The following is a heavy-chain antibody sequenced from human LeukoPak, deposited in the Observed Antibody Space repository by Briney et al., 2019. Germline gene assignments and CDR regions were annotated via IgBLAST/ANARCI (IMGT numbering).Heavy chain of an antibody. CDR3: AKERSLEIAVAGTIFDY. CDR1: GFTVSSNY. CDR2: IYSGGDT. J-gene: IGHJ4*02. D-gene: IGHD6-19*01. Sequence: GGTLRLSCAASGFTVSSNYMGWVRQAPGKGLEWVSVIYSGGDTYYADSVKGRFTISRDNSKNMIYLQLSSLKAEDTAVYYCAKERSLEIAVAGTIFDYWGQGTLVTVSS. V-gene: IGHV3-66*01.